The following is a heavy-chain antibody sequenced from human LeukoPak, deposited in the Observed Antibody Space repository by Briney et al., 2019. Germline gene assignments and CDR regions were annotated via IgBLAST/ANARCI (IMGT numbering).Heavy chain of an antibody. CDR1: GYTFTSYG. CDR2: ISAYNGNT. CDR3: ARDRAIVGATAVGY. J-gene: IGHJ4*02. V-gene: IGHV1-18*01. Sequence: GASVKDSCKASGYTFTSYGISWVRQAPGQGLEWMGWISAYNGNTNYAQKLQGRVTMTTDTSTSTAYMELRSLRSDDTAVYYCARDRAIVGATAVGYWGQGTLVTVSS. D-gene: IGHD1-26*01.